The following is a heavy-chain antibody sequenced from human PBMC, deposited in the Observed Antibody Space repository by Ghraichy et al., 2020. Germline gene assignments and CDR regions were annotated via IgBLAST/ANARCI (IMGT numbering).Heavy chain of an antibody. V-gene: IGHV3-48*01. J-gene: IGHJ5*02. CDR2: ISSSSNDI. Sequence: SCVASGFSFNIYTMNWVRQAPGKGLEWLSSISSSSNDIYYADSVKGRFTISRDNVKSSLFLDMNSLRAEDTAVYYCARGNTSALYFWFSWGPGTLVTVSS. D-gene: IGHD3-16*01. CDR1: GFSFNIYT. CDR3: ARGNTSALYFWFS.